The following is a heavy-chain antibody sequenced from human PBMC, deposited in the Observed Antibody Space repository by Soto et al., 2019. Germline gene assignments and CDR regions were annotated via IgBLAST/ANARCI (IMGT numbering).Heavy chain of an antibody. CDR1: GGSISSSSYY. J-gene: IGHJ4*02. Sequence: SETLSLTCTVSGGSISSSSYYWGWIRQPPGKGLEWIGSIYYSGSTYYNPSLKSRVTISVDTSKNQFSLKLSSVTAADTAVYYCARLGADPLYFDYWGQGTLVTVSS. CDR2: IYYSGST. V-gene: IGHV4-39*01. CDR3: ARLGADPLYFDY. D-gene: IGHD1-26*01.